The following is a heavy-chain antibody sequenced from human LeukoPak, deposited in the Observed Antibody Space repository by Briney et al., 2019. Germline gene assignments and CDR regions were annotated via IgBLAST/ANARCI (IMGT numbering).Heavy chain of an antibody. V-gene: IGHV3-23*01. D-gene: IGHD6-19*01. Sequence: PGGSLRLSCAASGFTFSSYGMSWVRQAPGKGLEWVSTNSGSATYACYADSVKGRFTISRDNSKNTLHLQMNSLRAEDTAVYFCAKDVYSSVWQGTWFDPWGQGTLVTVSS. CDR1: GFTFSSYG. CDR3: AKDVYSSVWQGTWFDP. CDR2: NSGSATYA. J-gene: IGHJ5*02.